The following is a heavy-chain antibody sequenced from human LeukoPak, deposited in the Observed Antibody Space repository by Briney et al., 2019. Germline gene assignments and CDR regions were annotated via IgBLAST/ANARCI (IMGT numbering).Heavy chain of an antibody. CDR3: ARGGPTVTTSNYYGMDV. V-gene: IGHV3-33*01. J-gene: IGHJ6*02. D-gene: IGHD4-11*01. Sequence: GGSLRLSCAASGFTFSSYGMHWVRQAPGKGLEWVAVIWYDGSKKYYEDSVKGRFTISRDNSKSTLYLQMNSLGADDTAVYYCARGGPTVTTSNYYGMDVWGQGTTVTVSS. CDR1: GFTFSSYG. CDR2: IWYDGSKK.